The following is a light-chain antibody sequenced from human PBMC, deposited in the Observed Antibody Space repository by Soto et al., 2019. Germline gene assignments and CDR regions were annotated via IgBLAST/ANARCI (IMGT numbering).Light chain of an antibody. CDR2: KAS. Sequence: DIQMTQSPSPLSASVGDSVTITCRASQSISPWLAWYQQKPGKAPTLLIYKASSLEGGVPSRFSGSGSGTDFNIAITSLQPDNFAPYYGQQYNSYPLTFGGGTMVEIK. CDR3: QQYNSYPLT. J-gene: IGKJ4*01. CDR1: QSISPW. V-gene: IGKV1-5*03.